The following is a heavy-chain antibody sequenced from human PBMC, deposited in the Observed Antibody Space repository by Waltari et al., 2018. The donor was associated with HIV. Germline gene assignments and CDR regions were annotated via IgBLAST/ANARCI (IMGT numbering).Heavy chain of an antibody. D-gene: IGHD6-19*01. CDR1: GFTFSNYA. V-gene: IGHV3-23*01. Sequence: EVQLLESGGGLVQPGGSLRLSCAASGFTFSNYAINWVRQAPGKGLECVSAISGRGGSKHYADSVKGRFSISRDNSKNTLYLQMNSLRPEDTAIYYCAKGGRAVAGNWFDPWGQGTLVTVSS. J-gene: IGHJ5*02. CDR2: ISGRGGSK. CDR3: AKGGRAVAGNWFDP.